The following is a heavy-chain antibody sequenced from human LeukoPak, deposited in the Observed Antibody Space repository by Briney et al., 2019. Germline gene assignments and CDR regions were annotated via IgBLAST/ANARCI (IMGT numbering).Heavy chain of an antibody. V-gene: IGHV3-66*01. CDR3: ARVSTGYSFDY. CDR1: GFTVSSNY. CDR2: IYSGGST. D-gene: IGHD3-22*01. J-gene: IGHJ4*02. Sequence: GGSLRLSCAASGFTVSSNYMSWVRQAPGKGLEWVSVIYSGGSTYYADSVKGRSTISRDNSKNTLYLQMNSLRAEDTAVYYCARVSTGYSFDYWGQGTLVTVSS.